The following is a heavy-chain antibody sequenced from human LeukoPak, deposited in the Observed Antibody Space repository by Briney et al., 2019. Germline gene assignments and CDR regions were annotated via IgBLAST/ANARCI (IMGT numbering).Heavy chain of an antibody. V-gene: IGHV3-23*01. CDR1: GFTFSSYA. J-gene: IGHJ4*02. D-gene: IGHD3-22*01. CDR3: AKWGYDSSGSPYYFDY. CDR2: ISGSGGST. Sequence: GGSLRLSCAASGFTFSSYAMSWVRQAPGKGLEWVSAISGSGGSTYYADSVKGRFTISRDNSKNTLYLQMNSLRAEDTAVYYCAKWGYDSSGSPYYFDYWGQGTLVTVSS.